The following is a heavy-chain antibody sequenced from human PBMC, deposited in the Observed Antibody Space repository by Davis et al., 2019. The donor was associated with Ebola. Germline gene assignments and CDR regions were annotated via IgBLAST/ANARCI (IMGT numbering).Heavy chain of an antibody. CDR2: IYSGGST. Sequence: GESLKISCAASGFTVSSNYMSWVRQAPGKGLEWVSVIYSGGSTYYADSVKGRFTISRDNSKNTLYLQMNSLRAEDTAVYYCAKNDCSGGSCYLVDYWGQGTLVTVSS. D-gene: IGHD2-15*01. CDR3: AKNDCSGGSCYLVDY. J-gene: IGHJ4*02. CDR1: GFTVSSNY. V-gene: IGHV3-66*01.